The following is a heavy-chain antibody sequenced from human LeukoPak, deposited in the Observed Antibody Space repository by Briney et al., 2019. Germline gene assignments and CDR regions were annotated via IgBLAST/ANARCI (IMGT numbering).Heavy chain of an antibody. CDR1: GYSFTSYW. CDR2: IYPGDSDT. Sequence: PGESLKISCKGSGYSFTSYWICWVRQMPGKGLEWMGIIYPGDSDTRYSPSFQGQVTISADKSISTAYLQWSSLKASDTAMYYCARLLGYCSSTSCYLLYNWFDPWGQGTLVTVSS. CDR3: ARLLGYCSSTSCYLLYNWFDP. V-gene: IGHV5-51*03. D-gene: IGHD2-2*01. J-gene: IGHJ5*02.